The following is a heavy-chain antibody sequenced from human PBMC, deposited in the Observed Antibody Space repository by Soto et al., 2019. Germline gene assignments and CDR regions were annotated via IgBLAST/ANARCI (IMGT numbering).Heavy chain of an antibody. V-gene: IGHV1-69*01. CDR3: AREAFGAHRDYYYGMDV. Sequence: QVQLVQSGAEVKKPGSSVKVSCKASGGTFSSYAISWVRQAPGQGLEWMGGIIPIFGTANYAQKFQGRVTITADESTSTAYMELSSLRSEDTAVYYCAREAFGAHRDYYYGMDVWGQGTTVTVSS. D-gene: IGHD3-10*01. J-gene: IGHJ6*02. CDR1: GGTFSSYA. CDR2: IIPIFGTA.